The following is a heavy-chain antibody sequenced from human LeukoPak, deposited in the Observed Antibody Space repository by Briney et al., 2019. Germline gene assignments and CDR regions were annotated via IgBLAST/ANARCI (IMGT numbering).Heavy chain of an antibody. J-gene: IGHJ3*02. V-gene: IGHV3-15*01. D-gene: IGHD3-22*01. Sequence: GGSLRLSCAASGFTFSNAWMSWVRQAPGKGLEWVVGIKSKTDGGTTEYTAPVKGRFVISRDDSKSTLYLQMNSLKTEDTAVYYCTTLSDSSGYYIGAFDIWGQGTMVTVSS. CDR1: GFTFSNAW. CDR2: IKSKTDGGTT. CDR3: TTLSDSSGYYIGAFDI.